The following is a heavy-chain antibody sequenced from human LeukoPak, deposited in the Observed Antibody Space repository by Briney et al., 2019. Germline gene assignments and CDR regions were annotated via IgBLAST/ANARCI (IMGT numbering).Heavy chain of an antibody. CDR1: GFTLSSYA. J-gene: IGHJ4*02. CDR3: AKAPVTTCSGAYCYPFDY. V-gene: IGHV3-23*01. Sequence: GGTLRLSCAASGFTLSSYAMSWVRQAPGKGLEWVSAISVSGNTYHADSVKGRFTISRDSSKNTLYLQMNRLRAEDAAVYYCAKAPVTTCSGAYCYPFDYWGQGTLVTVSS. D-gene: IGHD2-21*01. CDR2: ISVSGNT.